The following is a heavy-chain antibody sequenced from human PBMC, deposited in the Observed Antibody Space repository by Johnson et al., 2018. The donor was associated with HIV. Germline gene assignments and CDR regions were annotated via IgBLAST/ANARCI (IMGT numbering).Heavy chain of an antibody. J-gene: IGHJ3*02. CDR3: ARADLPAGFDI. V-gene: IGHV3-66*02. D-gene: IGHD3/OR15-3a*01. CDR2: INAVGDP. CDR1: GIIVPGNF. Sequence: EKLVESGGGLVQPGGSLRLSGAASGIIVPGNFMSWARKAPGRGLGGVSVINAVGDPYYADSVKGRFTIARERSKNKVSLQLNSLRVEDTAVYYCARADLPAGFDIWGQGTMVTVSS.